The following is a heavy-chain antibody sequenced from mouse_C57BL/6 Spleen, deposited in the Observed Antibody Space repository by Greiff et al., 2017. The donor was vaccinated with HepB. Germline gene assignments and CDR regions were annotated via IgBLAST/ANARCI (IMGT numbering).Heavy chain of an antibody. CDR2: IDPSDSYT. CDR1: GYTFTSYW. Sequence: QVQLQQPGAELVRPGTSVKLSCKASGYTFTSYWMHWVKQRPGQGLEWIGVIDPSDSYTNYNQKFKGKATLTVDTSSSTAYMQLSSLTSEDSAVYYCARGGNYDYDGGAYWGQGTLVTVSA. CDR3: ARGGNYDYDGGAY. D-gene: IGHD2-4*01. V-gene: IGHV1-59*01. J-gene: IGHJ3*01.